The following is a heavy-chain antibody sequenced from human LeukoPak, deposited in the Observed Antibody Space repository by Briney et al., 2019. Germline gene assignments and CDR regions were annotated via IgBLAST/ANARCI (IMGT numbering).Heavy chain of an antibody. CDR3: AREGDYGKYYYYGMDV. J-gene: IGHJ6*02. CDR2: IYTSGST. D-gene: IGHD4-17*01. V-gene: IGHV4-4*07. CDR1: GGSISSYY. Sequence: PSETLSLTCTVSGGSISSYYWSWIRQPAGKGLEWIGRIYTSGSTNYNPSLKSRVTMSVDTSKNQFSLKLSSVTAADTAVYYRAREGDYGKYYYYGMDVWGQGTTVTVSS.